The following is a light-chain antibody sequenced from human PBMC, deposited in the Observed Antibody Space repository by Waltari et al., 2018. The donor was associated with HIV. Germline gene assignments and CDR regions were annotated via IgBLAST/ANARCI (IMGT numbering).Light chain of an antibody. J-gene: IGLJ3*02. CDR1: SGSVSTTSF. CDR2: STN. Sequence: QTVVTQAPSFSVSPGGTVTLTCGLNSGSVSTTSFPSWYQQTPGQAPRPLIYSTNIRSSGVPERFSGSILGNKAALTITGAQADDESDYYCLVHMGHGAWVFGGGTKLTVL. CDR3: LVHMGHGAWV. V-gene: IGLV8-61*01.